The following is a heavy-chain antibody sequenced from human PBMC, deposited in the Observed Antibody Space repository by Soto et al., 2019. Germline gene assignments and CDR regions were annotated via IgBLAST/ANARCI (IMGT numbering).Heavy chain of an antibody. CDR3: AHRVNMARGPYNYFGP. Sequence: GSGPTLVNPTQTLTLTCSFSGFSLTTGVGVCWIRQPPGKALEWLAIIYWNDEKLYNPSLKTRLTITKDTSKNQVVLTVTDMDPVDTATYYCAHRVNMARGPYNYFGPWGQGTLVTVSS. CDR2: IYWNDEK. D-gene: IGHD3-10*01. CDR1: GFSLTTGVG. J-gene: IGHJ5*02. V-gene: IGHV2-5*01.